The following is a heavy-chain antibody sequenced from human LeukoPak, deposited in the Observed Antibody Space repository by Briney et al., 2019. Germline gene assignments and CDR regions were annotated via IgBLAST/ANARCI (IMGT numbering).Heavy chain of an antibody. J-gene: IGHJ5*02. CDR3: ARDPGYGSGRMGWFDP. CDR1: GFTFSSYS. D-gene: IGHD3-10*01. Sequence: QPGGSLRLSCAASGFTFSSYSMNWVRQAPGKGLEWVSYISSSSSTIYYADSVKGRFTISRDNAKNSLYLQMNSLRAEDTAVYYCARDPGYGSGRMGWFDPWGQGTLVTVSS. V-gene: IGHV3-48*01. CDR2: ISSSSSTI.